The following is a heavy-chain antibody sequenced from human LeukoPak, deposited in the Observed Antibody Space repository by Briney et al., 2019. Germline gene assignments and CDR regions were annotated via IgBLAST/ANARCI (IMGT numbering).Heavy chain of an antibody. CDR1: GFTFSNYG. CDR3: ARPHCSSTSCYYYFDY. CDR2: LSSSSTTI. Sequence: GGSLGLSCAASGFTFSNYGMNWVRQAPGKGLEWISYLSSSSTTIYYADSVKGRFTISRDNAKNSLYLQMNSLRDEDTAVYYCARPHCSSTSCYYYFDYWGQGTLVTVSS. D-gene: IGHD2-2*01. J-gene: IGHJ4*02. V-gene: IGHV3-48*02.